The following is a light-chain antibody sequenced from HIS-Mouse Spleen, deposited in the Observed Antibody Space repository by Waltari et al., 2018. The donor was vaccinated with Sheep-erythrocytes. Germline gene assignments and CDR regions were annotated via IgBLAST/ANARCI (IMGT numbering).Light chain of an antibody. CDR2: QDS. CDR1: KLGDKY. Sequence: SYELTQPPSVSVSPGQTASITCSGDKLGDKYACWYQQKPGQSPVLVIYQDSKRPSGNPERCSGSNSGNTATLTISGTQAMDEADYYCQAWDSSTAWVFGGGTKLTVL. V-gene: IGLV3-1*01. CDR3: QAWDSSTAWV. J-gene: IGLJ3*02.